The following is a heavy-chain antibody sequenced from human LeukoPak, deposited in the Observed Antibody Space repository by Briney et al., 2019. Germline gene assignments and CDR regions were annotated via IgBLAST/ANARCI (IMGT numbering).Heavy chain of an antibody. CDR2: ISSSSSYI. J-gene: IGHJ4*02. V-gene: IGHV3-21*01. Sequence: GGSLRRSCAASGFTFSSYSMNWVRQAPGKGLEWVSSISSSSSYIDYADSVKGRSTISRDNAKNSLYLQMNSLRAEDTAVYYCARMENLYSTFDYWGQGTLVTVSS. D-gene: IGHD2-15*01. CDR3: ARMENLYSTFDY. CDR1: GFTFSSYS.